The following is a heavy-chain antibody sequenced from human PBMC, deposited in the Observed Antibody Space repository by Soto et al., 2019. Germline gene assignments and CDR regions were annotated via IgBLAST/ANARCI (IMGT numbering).Heavy chain of an antibody. CDR1: GYTFTDYW. CDR2: IYPGDSDT. Sequence: PGESLKISCKGSGYTFTDYWIGWVRQLPGKGLEWMGIIYPGDSDTRYSPSFQGHVTITVDKSTNTAYLQWNTLRASDTAMYYCAMHIGNFRYYYYAMDVWGKGTTGTVSS. V-gene: IGHV5-51*01. J-gene: IGHJ6*01. CDR3: AMHIGNFRYYYYAMDV. D-gene: IGHD2-21*01.